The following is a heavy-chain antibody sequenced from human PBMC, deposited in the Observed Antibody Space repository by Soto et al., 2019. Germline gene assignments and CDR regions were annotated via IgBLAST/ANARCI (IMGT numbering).Heavy chain of an antibody. CDR3: ARDYYDSGDYTTNWFDP. D-gene: IGHD3-22*01. J-gene: IGHJ5*02. CDR2: IYHTGTT. V-gene: IGHV4-39*01. Sequence: SATLSFTCTSGGSSTSNSLNYWAWTRQPPRKWLEWIGSIYHTGTTYYNPSLRSRVTISVDTSKNQFSLKLTSVTAADTAVYYCARDYYDSGDYTTNWFDPWGQGTLVTVS. CDR1: GSSTSNSLNY.